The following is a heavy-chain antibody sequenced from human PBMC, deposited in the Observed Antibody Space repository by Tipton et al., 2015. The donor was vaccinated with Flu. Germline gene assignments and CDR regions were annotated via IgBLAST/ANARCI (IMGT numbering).Heavy chain of an antibody. CDR3: ARQGQVVITLGYFQH. CDR1: GGTFSSYA. J-gene: IGHJ1*01. V-gene: IGHV1-69*01. D-gene: IGHD3-22*01. CDR2: IIPILGIA. Sequence: QVQLVQSGPEVKKPGSSVKVSCKASGGTFSSYAISWVRQAPGQGLEWMGGIIPILGIANYAQKFQGRVTITADESTSTAYMELSSLRSEDTAVYYCARQGQVVITLGYFQHWGQGTLVTVSS.